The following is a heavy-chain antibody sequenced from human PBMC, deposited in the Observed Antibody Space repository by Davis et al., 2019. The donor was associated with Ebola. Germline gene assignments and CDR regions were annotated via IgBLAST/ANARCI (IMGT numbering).Heavy chain of an antibody. CDR1: GGSFSGYY. V-gene: IGHV4-34*01. CDR2: INHSGST. Sequence: SETLSLTCAVYGGSFSGYYWSWIRQPPGKGLEWIGEINHSGSTNYNPSLKSRVTISVDTSKNQFSLKLSSVTAADTAVYYCARHPAYYYDSRGYYTRYFFDYWGQGTLVTVSS. D-gene: IGHD3-22*01. CDR3: ARHPAYYYDSRGYYTRYFFDY. J-gene: IGHJ4*02.